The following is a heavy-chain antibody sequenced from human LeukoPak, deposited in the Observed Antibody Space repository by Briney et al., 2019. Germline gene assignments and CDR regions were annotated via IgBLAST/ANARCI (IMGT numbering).Heavy chain of an antibody. CDR3: ARDGTAAGLYFDL. Sequence: GGSPRLPCEVSGFTFTDYWMNWVRQAPGKGPEWVASIRQDGSEKTYVDSVKGRFTISRDNTKNSLSLQLNGLRAEDTAVYYCARDGTAAGLYFDLWGQGTLVTVSS. CDR2: IRQDGSEK. D-gene: IGHD6-13*01. V-gene: IGHV3-7*01. CDR1: GFTFTDYW. J-gene: IGHJ4*01.